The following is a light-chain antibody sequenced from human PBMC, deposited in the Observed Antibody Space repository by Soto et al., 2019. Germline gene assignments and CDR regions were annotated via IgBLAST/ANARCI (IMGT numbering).Light chain of an antibody. CDR1: QDINNY. CDR2: DAS. V-gene: IGKV1-33*01. J-gene: IGKJ1*01. CDR3: QKYNSALWT. Sequence: DVQLTQSPASLSASVGDRVTVICQASQDINNYLNWYQQKPGKAPKVLIYDASNLKTGVPSRFSGSGSGTDFTLTISSLQPEDVATYYCQKYNSALWTFGQGTKV.